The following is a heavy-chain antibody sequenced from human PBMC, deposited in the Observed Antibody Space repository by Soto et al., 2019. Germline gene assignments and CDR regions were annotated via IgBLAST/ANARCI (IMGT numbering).Heavy chain of an antibody. V-gene: IGHV5-51*01. J-gene: IGHJ4*02. CDR3: PILPIAAAGPAPYYFDY. CDR2: IYPGDSDT. CDR1: VYSFTSYW. Sequence: PGEALKTFRKGSVYSFTSYWIGRVRQIPGKGLEWMVIIYPGDSDTRYSPSFQGQVTISADKSISTAYLQWSSLKASDTAMYYCPILPIAAAGPAPYYFDYWGQGTLVTVSS. D-gene: IGHD6-13*01.